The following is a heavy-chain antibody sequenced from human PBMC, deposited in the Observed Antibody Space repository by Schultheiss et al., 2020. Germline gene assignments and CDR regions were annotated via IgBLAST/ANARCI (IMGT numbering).Heavy chain of an antibody. CDR3: ARDLRYDFWSGSSHQVLNDY. D-gene: IGHD3-3*01. V-gene: IGHV3-48*04. CDR2: ISSSGSTI. Sequence: GGSLRLSCAASGFTFSSYGMHWVRQAPGKGLEWVSYISSSGSTIYYADSVKGRFTISRDNAKNSLYLQMNSLRAEDTAVYYCARDLRYDFWSGSSHQVLNDYWGQGTLVTVSS. J-gene: IGHJ4*02. CDR1: GFTFSSYG.